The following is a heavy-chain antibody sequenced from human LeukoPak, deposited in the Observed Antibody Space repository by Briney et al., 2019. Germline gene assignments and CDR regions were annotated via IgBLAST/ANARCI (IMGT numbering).Heavy chain of an antibody. CDR3: ARVEDHDYGDYYFDY. D-gene: IGHD4-17*01. CDR2: IKQDGSEK. Sequence: PGESLRLSCEASGFTFTKFWMSWVRQASGKGLEWVANIKQDGSEKYYVDSVKGRFTISRDNAKNSLYLQMNSLRAEDTAVYYCARVEDHDYGDYYFDYWGQGTLVTVSS. V-gene: IGHV3-7*01. CDR1: GFTFTKFW. J-gene: IGHJ4*02.